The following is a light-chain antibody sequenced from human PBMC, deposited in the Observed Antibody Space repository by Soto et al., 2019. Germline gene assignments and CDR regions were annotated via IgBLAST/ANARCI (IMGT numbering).Light chain of an antibody. CDR3: QQYNSFSLT. CDR2: DAS. V-gene: IGKV1-5*01. CDR1: RSISHW. Sequence: DIQMTQSPSTLSASVGDRVTITCRASRSISHWLAWYQQKPGKAPRLLIYDASTLETGVPSRFSGGGSGTEFTLTINTLQPDDFATYYFQQYNSFSLTFGQGTKVEIE. J-gene: IGKJ1*01.